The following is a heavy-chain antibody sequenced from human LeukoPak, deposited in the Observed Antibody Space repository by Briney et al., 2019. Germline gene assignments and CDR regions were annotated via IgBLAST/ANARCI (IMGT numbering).Heavy chain of an antibody. Sequence: GGSLRLSCAASGFTFSSYSMNWVRQAPGKGLEWVSSISSSSYIYYADSVKGRFTISRDNAKNSLYLQMNSLRAEDTAVYYCARVYGGVLFDCWGQGTLVTVSS. J-gene: IGHJ4*02. CDR2: ISSSSYI. CDR1: GFTFSSYS. D-gene: IGHD3-16*01. CDR3: ARVYGGVLFDC. V-gene: IGHV3-21*01.